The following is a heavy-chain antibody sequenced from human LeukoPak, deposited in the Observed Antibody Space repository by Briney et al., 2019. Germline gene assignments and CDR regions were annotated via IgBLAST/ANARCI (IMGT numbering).Heavy chain of an antibody. D-gene: IGHD2-21*02. CDR2: ISPDGNSR. V-gene: IGHV3-74*01. J-gene: IGHJ4*02. Sequence: GESLKISCAASGFPFSTYAMHWVRQPPGKGLVWISRISPDGNSRGYADSVKGRFIISRDSATNTLSLQMNSLTADDTAVYYCARDGGLLPDNWGKGTLVTVSS. CDR1: GFPFSTYA. CDR3: ARDGGLLPDN.